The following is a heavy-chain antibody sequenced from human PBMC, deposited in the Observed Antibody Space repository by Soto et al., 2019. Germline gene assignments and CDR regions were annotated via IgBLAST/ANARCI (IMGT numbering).Heavy chain of an antibody. V-gene: IGHV4-34*01. D-gene: IGHD6-19*01. Sequence: PSETLSLTCAVYGGSFSGYYWSWIRQPPGKGLEWIGEINHSGSTNYNPSLKSRVTISVDTSKNQFSLKLSSVTAADTAVYYCARLAPMSSGWYGLDDGGQGTLVTVSS. J-gene: IGHJ4*02. CDR3: ARLAPMSSGWYGLDD. CDR2: INHSGST. CDR1: GGSFSGYY.